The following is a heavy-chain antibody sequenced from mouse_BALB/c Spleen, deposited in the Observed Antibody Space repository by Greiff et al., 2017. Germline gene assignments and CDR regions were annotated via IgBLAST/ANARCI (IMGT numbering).Heavy chain of an antibody. CDR3: ARGGYAMDY. CDR1: GFTFSSYA. D-gene: IGHD1-1*02. Sequence: EVQGVESGGGLVKPGGSLKLSCAASGFTFSSYAMSWVRQTPEKRLEWVATISSGGSYTYYPDSVKGRFTISRDNAKNTLYLQMSSLRSEDTAMYYCARGGYAMDYWGQGTSVTVSS. J-gene: IGHJ4*01. CDR2: ISSGGSYT. V-gene: IGHV5-9-3*01.